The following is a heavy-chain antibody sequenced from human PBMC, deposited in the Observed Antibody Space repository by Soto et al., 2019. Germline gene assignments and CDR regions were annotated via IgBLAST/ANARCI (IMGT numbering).Heavy chain of an antibody. J-gene: IGHJ3*02. D-gene: IGHD5-18*01. CDR2: FYYSGST. CDR3: ARHSYSSMPRTPFDI. Sequence: SETLSLTCTVSGGSISSSSYYWGWIRQPPGKGLEWIGSFYYSGSTYYNPSLKSRVTISVDTSKNQFSLKLSSVTAADTAVYYCARHSYSSMPRTPFDIWGQGTMVTVSS. V-gene: IGHV4-39*01. CDR1: GGSISSSSYY.